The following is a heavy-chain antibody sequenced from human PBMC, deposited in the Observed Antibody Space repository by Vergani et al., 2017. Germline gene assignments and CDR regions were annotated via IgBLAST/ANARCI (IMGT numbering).Heavy chain of an antibody. V-gene: IGHV3-30*04. CDR2: ISYDGSNK. Sequence: QVQLVESGGGVVQPGRSLRLSCAASGFTFSSYAMHWVRQAPGKGLEWVAVISYDGSNKYYADSVKGRFTISRDNSKNTLYLQMNSLRAEDTAVYYCAREGSQLDAFDIWGQGTMVTVSS. CDR1: GFTFSSYA. D-gene: IGHD2-2*01. J-gene: IGHJ3*02. CDR3: AREGSQLDAFDI.